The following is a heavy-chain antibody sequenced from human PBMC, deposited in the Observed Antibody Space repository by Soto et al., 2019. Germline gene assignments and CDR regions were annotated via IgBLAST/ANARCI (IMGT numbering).Heavy chain of an antibody. V-gene: IGHV3-30*19. J-gene: IGHJ4*02. Sequence: QVHLVESGGGVVQPGTSLRLSCAASGFSFSDYGMHWVRQAPGKGLEWLTIISQNESDKPSPDSVKGRFTISRDSYTNTLYLQMNSLRPEDTAVYYCARDVYYDSSGYRLSGIDYWGQGTLVTVSS. D-gene: IGHD3-22*01. CDR2: ISQNESDK. CDR3: ARDVYYDSSGYRLSGIDY. CDR1: GFSFSDYG.